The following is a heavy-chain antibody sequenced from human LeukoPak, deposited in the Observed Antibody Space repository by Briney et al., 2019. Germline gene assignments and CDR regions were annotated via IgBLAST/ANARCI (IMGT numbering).Heavy chain of an antibody. CDR1: GGSFSGYY. V-gene: IGHV4-34*01. CDR2: INHSGST. J-gene: IGHJ3*02. Sequence: SETLSLTCAVYGGSFSGYYWSWIRQPPGKGLEWIGEINHSGSTNYNPSLKSRVTISVDTSKNQFSLKLSSVTAADTAVYYCARAHIAAAGSSFDIWGQGTMVTVSS. D-gene: IGHD6-13*01. CDR3: ARAHIAAAGSSFDI.